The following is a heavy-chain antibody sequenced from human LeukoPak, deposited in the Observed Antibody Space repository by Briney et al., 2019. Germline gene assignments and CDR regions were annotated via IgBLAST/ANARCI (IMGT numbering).Heavy chain of an antibody. CDR1: GFTFNTYS. CDR3: AKVGYDSSGYYSIFDY. CDR2: LSGSGGNT. D-gene: IGHD3-22*01. Sequence: GGSLRLSCAASGFTFNTYSMNWVRQAPGKGLEWVSALSGSGGNTYYADPVKGRFTISRDNSKNTLYLQMNSLRAEDTAVYYCAKVGYDSSGYYSIFDYWDQGTLVTVSS. J-gene: IGHJ4*02. V-gene: IGHV3-23*01.